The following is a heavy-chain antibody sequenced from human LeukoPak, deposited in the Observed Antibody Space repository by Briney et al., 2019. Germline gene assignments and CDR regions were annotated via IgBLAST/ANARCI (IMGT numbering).Heavy chain of an antibody. CDR2: ISSSSSYI. J-gene: IGHJ4*02. V-gene: IGHV3-21*01. Sequence: GGSLRLSCAASGFTFSSYSMNWVRQAPGKGLEWVSSISSSSSYIYYADSAKGRFTISRDNAKNSLYLQMNSLRAEDTAVYYCARVRVRRDRDGYNFDYWGQGTLVTVSS. D-gene: IGHD5-24*01. CDR1: GFTFSSYS. CDR3: ARVRVRRDRDGYNFDY.